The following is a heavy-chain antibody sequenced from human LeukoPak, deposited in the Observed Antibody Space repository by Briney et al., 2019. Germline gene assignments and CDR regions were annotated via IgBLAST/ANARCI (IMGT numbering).Heavy chain of an antibody. CDR1: GGSFSGYY. D-gene: IGHD1-26*01. V-gene: IGHV4-34*01. CDR2: INHSGST. J-gene: IGHJ4*02. CDR3: ARGQTIVGATGDF. Sequence: SETLSLTCAVYGGSFSGYYWSWIRQPPGKGLEWIGEINHSGSTDYNPSLKSRVTISVDTSKNQFSLKLSSVTAADTAVYYCARGQTIVGATGDFWGQGTLVTVSS.